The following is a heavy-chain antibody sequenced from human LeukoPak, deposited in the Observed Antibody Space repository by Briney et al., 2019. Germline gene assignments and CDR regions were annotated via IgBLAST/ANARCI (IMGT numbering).Heavy chain of an antibody. J-gene: IGHJ4*02. V-gene: IGHV3-21*01. Sequence: GGSLRLSCAASGFTFSSYSMNWVRQAPGKGLEWVSSISSSSSYIYYADSVKGRFTISRDNAKNSLYLQMNSLRAEDTAVYYCATATEGYYGSGSYSEGDYWGQGALGTVSS. CDR1: GFTFSSYS. D-gene: IGHD3-10*01. CDR3: ATATEGYYGSGSYSEGDY. CDR2: ISSSSSYI.